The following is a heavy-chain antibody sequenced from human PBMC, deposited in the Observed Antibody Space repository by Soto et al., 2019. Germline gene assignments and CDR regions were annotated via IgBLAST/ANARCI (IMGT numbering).Heavy chain of an antibody. J-gene: IGHJ5*02. CDR2: LSAYNGNT. CDR1: GYTFTSYG. V-gene: IGHV1-18*04. CDR3: ARVPFEGSPADYDFWSGYLDWFDP. D-gene: IGHD3-3*01. Sequence: GASVKVSCKASGYTFTSYGISWVRQAPGQGLEWMGWLSAYNGNTNYAQKLQGRVTMTTDTSTSTAYMELRSLRSDDTAVYYCARVPFEGSPADYDFWSGYLDWFDPWGQGTLVTVSS.